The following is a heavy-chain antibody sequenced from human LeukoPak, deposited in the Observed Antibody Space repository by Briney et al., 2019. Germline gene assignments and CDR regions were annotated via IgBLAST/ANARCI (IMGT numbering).Heavy chain of an antibody. J-gene: IGHJ4*02. CDR1: GFTFSSYK. V-gene: IGHV3-48*03. CDR2: ISSSGSTI. CDR3: ARDKGYSYGREDY. Sequence: GGSLRLSCAASGFTFSSYKMNCVRQAPGKGLEWVSYISSSGSTIYYADSVKGRFTISRDNAKNSLYLQMNSLRAEDTAVYYCARDKGYSYGREDYWGQGTLVTVSS. D-gene: IGHD5-18*01.